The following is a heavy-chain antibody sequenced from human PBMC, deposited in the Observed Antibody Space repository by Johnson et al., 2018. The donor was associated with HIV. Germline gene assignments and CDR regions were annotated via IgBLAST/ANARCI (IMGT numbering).Heavy chain of an antibody. CDR3: ARGGVQFLEWLFTDQYGFDI. Sequence: VQLVESGGGLVQPGGSLRLSCVGSSNYKSWVRQAPGKGLVWVSRINSDGSSTYYANSVKGRFTISRDNSKNTLFLQMGSLRPEDMAVYYCARGGVQFLEWLFTDQYGFDIWGQGTMVTVSS. D-gene: IGHD3-3*01. V-gene: IGHV3-64*01. CDR1: SSNY. CDR2: INSDGSST. J-gene: IGHJ3*02.